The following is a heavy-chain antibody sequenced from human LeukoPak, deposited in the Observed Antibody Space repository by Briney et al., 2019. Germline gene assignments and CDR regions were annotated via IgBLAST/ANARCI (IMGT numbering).Heavy chain of an antibody. CDR3: AKSRNYGSGSYLDY. D-gene: IGHD3-10*01. CDR1: GFTFDDYA. V-gene: IGHV3-43*02. J-gene: IGHJ4*02. Sequence: GRTLRLSCAASGFTFDDYAMHCVRQPPGKGVEWVSLITGAGGFTCHADSVKGRFTISRDNSKNSLYLQMNSLRTEDTSLYYCAKSRNYGSGSYLDYWGPGTLVTVSS. CDR2: ITGAGGFT.